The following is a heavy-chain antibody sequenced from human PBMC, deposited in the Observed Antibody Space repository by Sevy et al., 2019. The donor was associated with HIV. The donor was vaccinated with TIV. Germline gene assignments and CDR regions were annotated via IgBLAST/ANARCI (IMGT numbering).Heavy chain of an antibody. J-gene: IGHJ4*02. D-gene: IGHD3-22*01. CDR1: GITLTPYW. Sequence: GGSLRLSCAASGITLTPYWMHWVRQVPGKGLVWVSRINSDGSSTSYAESVKGRFTISRDNGKNTLYLQMKSLRVEDVAVYFCSRCFYYYDMRGHQEPGDYWGQGVLVTVSS. V-gene: IGHV3-74*01. CDR3: SRCFYYYDMRGHQEPGDY. CDR2: INSDGSST.